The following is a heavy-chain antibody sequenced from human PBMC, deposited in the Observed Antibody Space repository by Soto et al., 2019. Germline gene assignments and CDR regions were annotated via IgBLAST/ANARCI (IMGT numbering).Heavy chain of an antibody. V-gene: IGHV3-30*18. CDR2: ISYDGSNK. J-gene: IGHJ4*02. CDR1: GFTFSSYG. Sequence: GGSLRLSCAASGFTFSSYGMHWVRQAPGKGLEWVAVISYDGSNKYYADSVKGRFTISRDNSKNTLYLQMNSLRAEDTAVYYCAKDALSIAVAVGFDYWSQGTLVTAS. D-gene: IGHD6-19*01. CDR3: AKDALSIAVAVGFDY.